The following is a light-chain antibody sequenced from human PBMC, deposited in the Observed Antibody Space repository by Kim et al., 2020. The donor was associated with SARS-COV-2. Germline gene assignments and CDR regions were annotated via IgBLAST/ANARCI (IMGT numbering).Light chain of an antibody. CDR1: QSVSSSY. CDR3: QQYGSSPWIT. CDR2: GAS. J-gene: IGKJ5*01. Sequence: EIVLMQSPGTLSLSPGERATLSCRASQSVSSSYLAWYQQKPGQAPRLLIYGASSRATGIPDRFSGSGSGTDFTLTISRLEPEDFAVYYCQQYGSSPWITFGQGTRLEIK. V-gene: IGKV3-20*01.